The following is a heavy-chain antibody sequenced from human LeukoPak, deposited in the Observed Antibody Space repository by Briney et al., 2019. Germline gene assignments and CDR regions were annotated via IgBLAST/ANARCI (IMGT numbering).Heavy chain of an antibody. CDR3: AKGAPSIAAEGLFDY. V-gene: IGHV3-30*02. D-gene: IGHD6-13*01. CDR1: GFTFSSYG. CDR2: IRYDGSNK. J-gene: IGHJ4*02. Sequence: GGSLRLSCAASGFTFSSYGMHRVRQAPGKGLEWVAFIRYDGSNKYYADSVKGRFTISRDNSKNTLYLQMNSLRAEDTAVYYCAKGAPSIAAEGLFDYWGQGTLVTVSS.